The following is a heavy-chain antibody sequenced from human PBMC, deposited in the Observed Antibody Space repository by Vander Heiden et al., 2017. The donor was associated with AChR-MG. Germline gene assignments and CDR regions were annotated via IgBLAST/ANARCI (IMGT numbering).Heavy chain of an antibody. D-gene: IGHD4-4*01. CDR3: ARGTVRA. Sequence: EVQLVESGGGLIQPGGSLRLSCAASGFTVSSISMSWVRQAPGKGLEWVSIIYSGGSTYYADSVEGRFTISRDNSKNTLYLQMNSLRVEDTALYYCARGTVRAWGQGTLVTVSS. CDR2: IYSGGST. J-gene: IGHJ5*02. CDR1: GFTVSSIS. V-gene: IGHV3-53*01.